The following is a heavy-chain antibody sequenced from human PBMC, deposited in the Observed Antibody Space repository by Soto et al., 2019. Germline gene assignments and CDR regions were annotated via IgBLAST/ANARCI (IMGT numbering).Heavy chain of an antibody. D-gene: IGHD2-15*01. V-gene: IGHV3-23*01. CDR2: ITNSGAGT. CDR3: AKAFLGYCSGGTCLNIFDY. Sequence: GRSLRLSCAASGFTLSNFAMSWVRQAPGKGLEWVSTITNSGAGTYSTDSVRGRFTISRDNSKNTLYLLMNSLRAEDTALYYCAKAFLGYCSGGTCLNIFDYWGQGTLVTVSS. J-gene: IGHJ4*02. CDR1: GFTLSNFA.